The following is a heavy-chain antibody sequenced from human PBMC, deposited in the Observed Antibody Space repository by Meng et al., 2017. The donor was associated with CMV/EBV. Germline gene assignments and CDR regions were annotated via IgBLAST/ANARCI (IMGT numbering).Heavy chain of an antibody. Sequence: ASVKVSCKASGGTFTGYYMHWVRQAPGQGLEWMGWINANSGGTNYAVKFQGRVTMTRDTSITTAYMELSRLRSDDTAVYYCARVTDFWSTPWGFDPWGQGTLVTVSS. CDR2: INANSGGT. CDR3: ARVTDFWSTPWGFDP. V-gene: IGHV1-2*02. CDR1: GGTFTGYY. D-gene: IGHD3-3*01. J-gene: IGHJ5*01.